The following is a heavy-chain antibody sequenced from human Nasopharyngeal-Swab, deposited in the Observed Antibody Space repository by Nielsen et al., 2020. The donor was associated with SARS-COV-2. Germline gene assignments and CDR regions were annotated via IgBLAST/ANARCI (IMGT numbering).Heavy chain of an antibody. D-gene: IGHD3-3*01. CDR3: ARLSNYDFWSGYYAYMDV. Sequence: ASVKVSCKVSGYTLTELSMHWVRQASGKGLEWMGGFDPEDGETIYAQKFQGRVTMTRNTSISTAYMELSSLRSEDTAVYYCARLSNYDFWSGYYAYMDVWGKGTTVTVSS. V-gene: IGHV1-24*01. J-gene: IGHJ6*03. CDR1: GYTLTELS. CDR2: FDPEDGET.